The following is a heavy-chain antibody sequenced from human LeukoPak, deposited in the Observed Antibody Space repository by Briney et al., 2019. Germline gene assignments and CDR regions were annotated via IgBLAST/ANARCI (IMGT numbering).Heavy chain of an antibody. CDR1: GYTFTGYY. Sequence: ASVKVSCKASGYTFTGYYMHWVRQAPGQGLEWMGWINPNSGGTNYAQKFQGRVTMTRDTYISTAYMELSRLRSDDTAVYYCAMGSGSYKGDFDYWGQGTLVTVSS. CDR2: INPNSGGT. CDR3: AMGSGSYKGDFDY. D-gene: IGHD1-26*01. V-gene: IGHV1-2*02. J-gene: IGHJ4*02.